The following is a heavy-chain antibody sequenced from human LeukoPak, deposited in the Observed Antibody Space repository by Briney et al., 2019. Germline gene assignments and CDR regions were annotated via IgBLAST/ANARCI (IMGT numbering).Heavy chain of an antibody. J-gene: IGHJ4*02. V-gene: IGHV3-11*06. Sequence: GGSLRLSCAASGFTFSDYYMSWIRQAPGKGLEWVSYISSSSRYTDCADSVKGRFTLSRDNAKNSLYLQMNSLRAEDTAVYYCVRGAYCNGGSCYGGYWGQGTLVTVSS. D-gene: IGHD2-15*01. CDR1: GFTFSDYY. CDR3: VRGAYCNGGSCYGGY. CDR2: ISSSSRYT.